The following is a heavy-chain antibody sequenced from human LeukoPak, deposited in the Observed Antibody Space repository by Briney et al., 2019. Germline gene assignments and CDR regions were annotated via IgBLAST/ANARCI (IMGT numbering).Heavy chain of an antibody. D-gene: IGHD6-19*01. V-gene: IGHV1-69*04. CDR2: IIPILGIA. CDR3: AGDVTIAGSSGRYPDAFDV. CDR1: GGTFSTYA. Sequence: SVKVSCTAPGGTFSTYAIGWVRPAPGQGVEWMGRIIPILGIANYAQKFQGSVTITADKSTSTAYMERSSLGSEDTAVYYCAGDVTIAGSSGRYPDAFDVWGQGTMVTVSS. J-gene: IGHJ3*01.